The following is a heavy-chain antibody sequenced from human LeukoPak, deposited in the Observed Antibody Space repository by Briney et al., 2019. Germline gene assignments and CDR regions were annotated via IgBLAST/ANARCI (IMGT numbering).Heavy chain of an antibody. V-gene: IGHV4-61*02. CDR1: GNSISSGDYY. J-gene: IGHJ3*02. CDR3: ARDRYSSSRRAFDI. CDR2: IYTSGST. Sequence: SGTLSLTCTVSGNSISSGDYYWSCIRQPAGKGLEWVVRIYTSGSTNYNPSLKSRVTISVDTSKNQFSLKLSSVTAADTAVYYCARDRYSSSRRAFDIWGQGTMVTVSS. D-gene: IGHD6-13*01.